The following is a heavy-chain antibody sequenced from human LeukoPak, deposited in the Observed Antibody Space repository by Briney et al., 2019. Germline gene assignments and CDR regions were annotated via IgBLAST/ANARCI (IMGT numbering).Heavy chain of an antibody. D-gene: IGHD6-13*01. CDR1: GYTLTELS. Sequence: ASVKVSCKVSGYTLTELSMHWVRQAPGKGLEWMGGFDPEDGETIYAQKFQGRVTVTEDTSTDTAYMELSSLRSEDTAVYYCATHSGYSSSGAPAGFDYWGQGTLVTVSS. J-gene: IGHJ4*02. CDR3: ATHSGYSSSGAPAGFDY. CDR2: FDPEDGET. V-gene: IGHV1-24*01.